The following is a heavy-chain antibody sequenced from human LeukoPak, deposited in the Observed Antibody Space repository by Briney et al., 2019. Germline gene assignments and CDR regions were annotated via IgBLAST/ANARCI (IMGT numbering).Heavy chain of an antibody. J-gene: IGHJ4*02. V-gene: IGHV3-30*02. CDR1: GFTFSSYG. CDR3: AKGLLLWFGGAESIEAFDY. Sequence: GGSLRLSCAASGFTFSSYGMHWVRQAPGKGLEWVAFIRYDGSNKYYADSVKGRFTISRDNSKNTLYLQTNSLRAEDTAVYYCAKGLLLWFGGAESIEAFDYWGQGTLVTVSS. D-gene: IGHD3-10*01. CDR2: IRYDGSNK.